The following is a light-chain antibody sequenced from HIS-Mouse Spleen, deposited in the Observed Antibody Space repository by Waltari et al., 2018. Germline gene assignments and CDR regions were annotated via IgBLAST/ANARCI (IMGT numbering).Light chain of an antibody. V-gene: IGLV2-23*01. J-gene: IGLJ3*02. CDR1: SSDVGSYNL. CDR3: CSYAGSSTWV. CDR2: EGS. Sequence: QSALTQPASVSGSPGQSITISCTGTSSDVGSYNLVSWYQPHPGKAPKLMIYEGSKRHAGVSNRFSGDKCGNTASLTISGLQAEDEADYYCCSYAGSSTWVFGGGTKLTVL.